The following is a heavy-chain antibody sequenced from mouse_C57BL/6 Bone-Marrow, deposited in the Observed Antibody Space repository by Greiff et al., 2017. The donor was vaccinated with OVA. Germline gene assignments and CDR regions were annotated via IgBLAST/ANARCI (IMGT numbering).Heavy chain of an antibody. CDR3: ARGGLRIGY. D-gene: IGHD1-1*01. CDR2: IDPSDSYT. V-gene: IGHV1-69*01. CDR1: GYTFTSYW. Sequence: QVQLQQPGAELVMPGASVKLSCKASGYTFTSYWMHWVKQRPGQGLEWIGEIDPSDSYTNYNQKLKGKSTLTVDKSSSTAYMQLSSLTSEDAAVYYCARGGLRIGYWGQGTTLTVSS. J-gene: IGHJ2*01.